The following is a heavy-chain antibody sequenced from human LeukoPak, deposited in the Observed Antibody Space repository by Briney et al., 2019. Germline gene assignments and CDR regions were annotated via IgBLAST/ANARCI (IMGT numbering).Heavy chain of an antibody. J-gene: IGHJ4*02. CDR3: AKDPGAHYYGSGSYRRGSYFDY. Sequence: GGSLRLSCAASGFTFSSYGTNWVRQAPGKGLEWVAFTRYDEDNKYYADSVKGRFTISRDNSKNTLYLQMNSLRAEDTAVYYCAKDPGAHYYGSGSYRRGSYFDYWGQGTLVTVSS. D-gene: IGHD3-10*01. V-gene: IGHV3-30*02. CDR1: GFTFSSYG. CDR2: TRYDEDNK.